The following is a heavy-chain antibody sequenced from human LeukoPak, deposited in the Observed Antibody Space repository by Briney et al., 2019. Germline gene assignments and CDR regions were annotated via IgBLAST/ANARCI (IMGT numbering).Heavy chain of an antibody. CDR2: ISWNSGSI. CDR1: GFTFDDYA. CDR3: AKGVGRFGELLPDY. J-gene: IGHJ4*02. D-gene: IGHD3-10*01. Sequence: GRSLRLSCAASGFTFDDYAMHWVRQAPGKGLEWVSGISWNSGSIGYADSVKGRFTISRDNAKNSLYLQMNSLRAEDTALYYCAKGVGRFGELLPDYWGQGTLVTVSS. V-gene: IGHV3-9*01.